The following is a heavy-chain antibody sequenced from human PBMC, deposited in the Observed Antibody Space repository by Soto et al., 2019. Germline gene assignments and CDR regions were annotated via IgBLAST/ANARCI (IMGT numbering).Heavy chain of an antibody. CDR3: ARVYLGCSRTTCLYYFDY. V-gene: IGHV3-21*06. J-gene: IGHJ4*02. CDR2: ISNSGSYI. CDR1: GFTFSTYA. D-gene: IGHD2-2*01. Sequence: PGGSLRLSCAASGFTFSTYAMHWVRQPPGKGLEWVSSISNSGSYIYYADSVKGRFTISRDNAQNSLYLQINSLRAEDTAVYYCARVYLGCSRTTCLYYFDYWGQGTPVTVSS.